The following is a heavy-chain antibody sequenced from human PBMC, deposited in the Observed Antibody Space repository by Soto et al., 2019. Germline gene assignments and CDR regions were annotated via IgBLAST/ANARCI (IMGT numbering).Heavy chain of an antibody. CDR2: INPSGGST. CDR3: ARPRLRWSPRPYYYYGMDV. CDR1: GYTFTSYG. J-gene: IGHJ6*02. Sequence: GASVKVSCKASGYTFTSYGISWVRQAPGQGLEWMGWINPSGGSTSYAQKFQGRVTMTRDTSTSTVYMELSSLRSEDTAVYYCARPRLRWSPRPYYYYGMDVWGQGTTVTVSS. D-gene: IGHD4-17*01. V-gene: IGHV1-46*03.